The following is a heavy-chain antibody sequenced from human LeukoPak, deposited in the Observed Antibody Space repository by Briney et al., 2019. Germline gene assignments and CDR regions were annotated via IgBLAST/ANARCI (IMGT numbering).Heavy chain of an antibody. V-gene: IGHV4-4*07. CDR1: GGSISRYY. CDR2: IYSRGRT. CDR3: ARDSGTTGEVKCDP. J-gene: IGHJ5*02. D-gene: IGHD3-10*01. Sequence: SETLSLTCTVSGGSISRYYWSCVWQPAGEGVEWVVRIYSRGRTTYNPSLKSRVTMPVDTSMNQFSLMVTSVTSADTAVYYSARDSGTTGEVKCDPWGQGTLVTVSS.